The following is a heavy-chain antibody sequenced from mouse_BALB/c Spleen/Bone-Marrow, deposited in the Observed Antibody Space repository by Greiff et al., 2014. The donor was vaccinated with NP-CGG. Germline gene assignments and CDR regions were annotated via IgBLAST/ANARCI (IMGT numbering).Heavy chain of an antibody. CDR1: GYTFTSYW. J-gene: IGHJ1*01. CDR3: WYFDV. CDR2: INPSTGYT. Sequence: VQLQQSGAELAKPGASVKMSCKASGYTFTSYWMHWVKQRPGQGLEWIGYINPSTGYTEYNQKFKDKASLTADKSSSTAYMQLSSLTSEDSAVYYCWYFDVWGAGTTVTVSS. V-gene: IGHV1-7*01.